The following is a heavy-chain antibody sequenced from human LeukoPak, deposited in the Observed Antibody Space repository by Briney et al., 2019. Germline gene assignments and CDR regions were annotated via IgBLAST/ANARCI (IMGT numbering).Heavy chain of an antibody. J-gene: IGHJ4*02. Sequence: PSQTLSLTCTVSGGSISSGSYYWSWIRQPAGKGLEWIGRIYTSGSTNYNPSLKSRVTISVDTSKNQFSLKLSSVTAADTAVYYCARYCSSTSCYKGDYWGQGTLVTVSS. CDR1: GGSISSGSYY. CDR3: ARYCSSTSCYKGDY. V-gene: IGHV4-61*02. CDR2: IYTSGST. D-gene: IGHD2-2*02.